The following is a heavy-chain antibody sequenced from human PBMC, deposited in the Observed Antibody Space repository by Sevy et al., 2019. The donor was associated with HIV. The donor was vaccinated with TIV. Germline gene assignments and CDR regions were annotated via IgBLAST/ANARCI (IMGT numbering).Heavy chain of an antibody. J-gene: IGHJ4*02. Sequence: GGSLRLSCAASGFTFSSHGMHWVRQAPGKGLEWVAVMSYDGSYKSYGDSVKGRFTISRYVSKNTLYLQMNSLRPEDTAMYYCARDSGYSINWYPAYWGQGTLVTVSS. CDR3: ARDSGYSINWYPAY. V-gene: IGHV3-30*03. D-gene: IGHD6-13*01. CDR2: MSYDGSYK. CDR1: GFTFSSHG.